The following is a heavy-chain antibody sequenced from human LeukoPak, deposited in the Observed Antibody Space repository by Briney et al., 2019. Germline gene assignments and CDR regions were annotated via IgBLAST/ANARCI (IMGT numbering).Heavy chain of an antibody. Sequence: SVTLSLTCAVYGGSFSGYYWSWIRQPPGKGLEWIGEINHSGSTNYNPSLKSRVTISVDTSKNQFSLKLSSVTAADTAVYYCARGPHCSSTSCYAKNWYFDLWGRGTLVTVSS. CDR2: INHSGST. CDR3: ARGPHCSSTSCYAKNWYFDL. V-gene: IGHV4-34*01. CDR1: GGSFSGYY. D-gene: IGHD2-2*01. J-gene: IGHJ2*01.